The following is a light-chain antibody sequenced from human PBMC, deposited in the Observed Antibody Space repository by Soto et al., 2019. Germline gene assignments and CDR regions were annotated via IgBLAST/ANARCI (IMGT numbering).Light chain of an antibody. J-gene: IGLJ1*01. CDR1: SSNIGGST. Sequence: QSVLTQPPSASGTPGQRVTVSCSGSSSNIGGSTVIWYQQVPGAAPKLLIYSNNQRPSGVPDRFSGSKSGTSASLAISGLQSEDEADYYCVAWDDSLDGYVFGPGTKLTVL. CDR3: VAWDDSLDGYV. V-gene: IGLV1-44*01. CDR2: SNN.